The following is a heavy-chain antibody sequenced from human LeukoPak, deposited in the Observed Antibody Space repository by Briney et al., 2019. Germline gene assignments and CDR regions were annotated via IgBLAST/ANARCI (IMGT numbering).Heavy chain of an antibody. J-gene: IGHJ5*02. CDR1: GFTFSSYG. D-gene: IGHD6-6*01. V-gene: IGHV3-30*18. Sequence: GGSLRLSCAASGFTFSSYGMHWVRQAPGKGLEWVAVISYDGSNKYYADSVKGRFTISRDNSKNTLYLQMNSPRAEDTAVYYCAKDRGPYSSSSFPGGFDPWGQGTQVTVSS. CDR3: AKDRGPYSSSSFPGGFDP. CDR2: ISYDGSNK.